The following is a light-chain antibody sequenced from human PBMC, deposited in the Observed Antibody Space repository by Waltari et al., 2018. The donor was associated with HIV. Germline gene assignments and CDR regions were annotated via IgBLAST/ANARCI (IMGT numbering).Light chain of an antibody. Sequence: EIVLTQSPDTLSLSPGERATLSCRASQSVSSSYLAWYQHKPGQAPRLLIYGASSRATGITDRFSGSGSGTDFTLTISSVEPEDFAVYYCQQYGNSPYTFGQGTKLEIK. V-gene: IGKV3-20*01. CDR3: QQYGNSPYT. J-gene: IGKJ2*01. CDR2: GAS. CDR1: QSVSSSY.